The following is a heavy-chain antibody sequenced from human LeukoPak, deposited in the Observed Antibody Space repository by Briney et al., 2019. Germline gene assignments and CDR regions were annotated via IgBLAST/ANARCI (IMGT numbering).Heavy chain of an antibody. D-gene: IGHD2-15*01. V-gene: IGHV3-30-3*01. Sequence: GGSLRLSCAASGFTFSSYAMHWVRQAPGKGLEWVAVISYDGSNKYYADSVKGRFTISRDNSKNTLYRQMNSLRAEDTAVYYCARAGYQPYCSGGSCYSGYFQHWGQGTLVTVSS. CDR2: ISYDGSNK. CDR3: ARAGYQPYCSGGSCYSGYFQH. CDR1: GFTFSSYA. J-gene: IGHJ1*01.